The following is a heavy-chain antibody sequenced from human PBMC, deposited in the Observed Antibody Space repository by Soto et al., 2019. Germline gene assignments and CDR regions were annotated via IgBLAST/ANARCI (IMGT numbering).Heavy chain of an antibody. V-gene: IGHV4-30-4*01. Sequence: SETLSLTCTCSGYSISSGNHYWILIRQPPGKGLEWIGYIYYSGSTYYSPSLKSRVTISVDTSKNQFSLKLNSVTAADTAVYYWARFDILTVYGGTDGWGQGTMVTV. CDR3: ARFDILTVYGGTDG. CDR1: GYSISSGNHY. D-gene: IGHD3-9*01. J-gene: IGHJ3*01. CDR2: IYYSGST.